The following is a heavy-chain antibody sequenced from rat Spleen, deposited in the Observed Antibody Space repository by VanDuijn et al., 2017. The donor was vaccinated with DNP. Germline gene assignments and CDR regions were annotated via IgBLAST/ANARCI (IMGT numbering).Heavy chain of an antibody. Sequence: EVQLVESGGGLVQPGRSLKLSCAASGFTFSDYNMAWVRQAPKKGLEWVATIIYDGSRTYYRDSVKGRFTISRDNAKSTLYLQMDSLRSEDTATYFCIRRGGKGLFSKWGQGTLVTVSS. CDR1: GFTFSDYN. CDR2: IIYDGSRT. D-gene: IGHD3-1*01. V-gene: IGHV5S10*01. J-gene: IGHJ3*01. CDR3: IRRGGKGLFSK.